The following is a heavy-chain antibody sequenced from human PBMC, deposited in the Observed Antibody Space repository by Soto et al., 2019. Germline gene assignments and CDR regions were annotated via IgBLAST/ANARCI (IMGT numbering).Heavy chain of an antibody. D-gene: IGHD5-12*01. CDR1: GFTVRSNY. J-gene: IGHJ4*02. CDR2: IYAGGST. CDR3: ARHKWLRVIDY. Sequence: GGSLRLSCAASGFTVRSNYMSWVRQAPGKGLEWVSIIYAGGSTYYADSVKGRFIISRDDSKNTVYLQMNYLRAEDTAVYSCARHKWLRVIDYWGQGTLVTVSS. V-gene: IGHV3-66*04.